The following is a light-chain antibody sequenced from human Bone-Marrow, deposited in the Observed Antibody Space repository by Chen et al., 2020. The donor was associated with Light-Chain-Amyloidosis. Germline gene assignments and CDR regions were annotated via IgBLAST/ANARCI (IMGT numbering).Light chain of an antibody. CDR3: SSDAGSDTWV. V-gene: IGLV2-11*01. CDR1: SSDVGGYNY. Sequence: QSALTQPASVSGSPGQSITISCTGTSSDVGGYNYVSWYQQHPGKAPKLMIYDVSKRPPGVPYRFSGSKSGYAASLTVRGLQAEDEADYYCSSDAGSDTWVFGGGTKLTVL. CDR2: DVS. J-gene: IGLJ3*02.